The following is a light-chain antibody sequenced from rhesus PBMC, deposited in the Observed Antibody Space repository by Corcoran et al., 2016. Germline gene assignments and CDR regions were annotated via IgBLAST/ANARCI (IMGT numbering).Light chain of an antibody. V-gene: IGKV3-42*03. Sequence: IVMTQSPATLSLSPGERATLSCRASQSVSINLAWYQQKPGQAPSLLIYGTSNRATGIPERVSGSGAGTDFTLTISSLAPEVFAVYFCQRFNTWPLTFGGRTKVEIK. CDR2: GTS. CDR3: QRFNTWPLT. J-gene: IGKJ4*01. CDR1: QSVSIN.